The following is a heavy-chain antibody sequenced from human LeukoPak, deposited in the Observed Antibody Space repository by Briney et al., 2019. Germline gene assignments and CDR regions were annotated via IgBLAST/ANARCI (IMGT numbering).Heavy chain of an antibody. V-gene: IGHV3-7*01. CDR1: GFTFSSYW. CDR3: ARVDYGDYAGEDY. J-gene: IGHJ4*02. D-gene: IGHD4-17*01. Sequence: SGGSLRLSCAASGFTFSSYWMSWVRQAPGKGLEWGANIRQFGSEKFYVDSVKGRCIISRDNAKNSLYLQMNSLRAEDTAVYFCARVDYGDYAGEDYCGQGTLVTVSS. CDR2: IRQFGSEK.